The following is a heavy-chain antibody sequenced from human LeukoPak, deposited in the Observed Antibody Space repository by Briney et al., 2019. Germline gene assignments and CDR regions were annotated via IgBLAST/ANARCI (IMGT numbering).Heavy chain of an antibody. V-gene: IGHV3-33*01. CDR3: ARRLPAAILNDFDY. J-gene: IGHJ4*02. CDR2: IGYDGRNK. Sequence: PGGSLRLSCAASGFTFSSYGIHWVRQAPGKGLEWVTFIGYDGRNKYYADSVKGRLTISRDNSKNTLYLQTNSLRAEDTAVYYCARRLPAAILNDFDYWGQGTLVTVSS. D-gene: IGHD2-2*02. CDR1: GFTFSSYG.